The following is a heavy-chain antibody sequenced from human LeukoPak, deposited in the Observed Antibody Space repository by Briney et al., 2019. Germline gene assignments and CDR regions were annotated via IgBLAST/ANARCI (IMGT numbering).Heavy chain of an antibody. CDR2: ISSSSTYT. V-gene: IGHV3-11*03. CDR1: GFTFSDYC. D-gene: IGHD1-1*01. Sequence: GRSLRLSCAASGFTFSDYCMSWIRQAPGKGLEWVSYISSSSTYTNYADSVKGRFTISRDNAKNSLYLQMYSLRAEDTAVYYCARTPAGTTEFDYWGQGTLVTVSS. CDR3: ARTPAGTTEFDY. J-gene: IGHJ4*02.